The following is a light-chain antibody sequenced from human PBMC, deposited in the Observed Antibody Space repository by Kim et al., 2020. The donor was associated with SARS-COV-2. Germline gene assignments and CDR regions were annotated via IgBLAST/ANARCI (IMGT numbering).Light chain of an antibody. CDR3: QSYDSSLSVHVV. V-gene: IGLV1-40*01. J-gene: IGLJ2*01. CDR2: GNN. Sequence: QSVLTQPPSVSGAPGQRVTISCTGSSSNIGAGYDVHWYQQLPGTAPKLLIYGNNNRPSGVPDRFSGSKSGTSASLAITGLQAEDEADYYCQSYDSSLSVHVVFGGGTQLTV. CDR1: SSNIGAGYD.